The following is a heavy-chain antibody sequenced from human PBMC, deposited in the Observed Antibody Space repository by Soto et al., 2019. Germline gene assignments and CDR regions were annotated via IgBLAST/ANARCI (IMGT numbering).Heavy chain of an antibody. D-gene: IGHD3-3*01. CDR3: ARVLGLRFQAGYGMDV. Sequence: QVQLVQSGAEVKKPGSSVKVSCKASGGTFSSYAISWVRQAPGQGLEWMGGIIPIFGTANYAQKFQGRVTITADESTSTVYMELSSLRSEDTAVYYCARVLGLRFQAGYGMDVWGQGTTVTVSS. CDR2: IIPIFGTA. J-gene: IGHJ6*02. CDR1: GGTFSSYA. V-gene: IGHV1-69*01.